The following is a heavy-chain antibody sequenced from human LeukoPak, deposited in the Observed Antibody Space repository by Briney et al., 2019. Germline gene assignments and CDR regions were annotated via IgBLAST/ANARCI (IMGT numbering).Heavy chain of an antibody. J-gene: IGHJ3*02. CDR2: IYHSRST. V-gene: IGHV4-38-2*02. CDR3: ARGYIWDIVVVPAAPSDAFDI. Sequence: SETLSLTGTVSGYSSSSGYYWGWIRQPPGKGLEWIGSIYHSRSTYYNPSLKSRITISVDTSKNQFSLKLSSVTAADTAVYYCARGYIWDIVVVPAAPSDAFDIWGQGTMVTVSS. CDR1: GYSSSSGYY. D-gene: IGHD2-2*01.